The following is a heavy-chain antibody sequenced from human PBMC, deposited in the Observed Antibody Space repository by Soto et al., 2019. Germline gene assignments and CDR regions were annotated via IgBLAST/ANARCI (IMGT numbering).Heavy chain of an antibody. J-gene: IGHJ6*02. CDR2: IWYDGSNK. D-gene: IGHD3-3*01. CDR1: GFTFSSYG. CDR3: ARDRAPLLYDFWSGYYSDYYYGMDV. V-gene: IGHV3-33*01. Sequence: PGGSLRLSCAASGFTFSSYGMHWVRQAPGKGLEWVAVIWYDGSNKYYADSVKGRFTISRDNSKNTLYLQMNSLRAEDTAVYYCARDRAPLLYDFWSGYYSDYYYGMDVWGQGTTVTVSS.